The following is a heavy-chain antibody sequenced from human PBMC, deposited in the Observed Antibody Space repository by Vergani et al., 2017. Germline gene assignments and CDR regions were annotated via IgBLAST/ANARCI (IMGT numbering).Heavy chain of an antibody. CDR1: GYTFTSYY. Sequence: QVQLVQSGAEVKKPGASVKVSCKASGYTFTSYYMHWVRQAPGQGLEWMGIINPSGGSTSYAQKFQGRVTMTRDTSTSTVYMELSSLRSEDTAVYYCATVPPRGLIEDGGWYFDLWGRGTLVTVSS. V-gene: IGHV1-46*01. D-gene: IGHD2-21*01. J-gene: IGHJ2*01. CDR2: INPSGGST. CDR3: ATVPPRGLIEDGGWYFDL.